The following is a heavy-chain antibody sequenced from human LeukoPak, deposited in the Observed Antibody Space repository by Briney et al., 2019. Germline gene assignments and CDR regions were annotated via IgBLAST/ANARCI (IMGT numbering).Heavy chain of an antibody. V-gene: IGHV4-4*07. CDR1: GDSISSYY. CDR2: IYTSGST. CDR3: ARHMGSSGYYYYYYYYGMDV. Sequence: SETLSLTCTVSGDSISSYYWSWIRQPAGKGLEWIGRIYTSGSTNYNPSLKSRVTMSVDTSKNQFSLKLSSVTAADTAVYYCARHMGSSGYYYYYYYYGMDVWGQGTTVTVSS. D-gene: IGHD3-22*01. J-gene: IGHJ6*02.